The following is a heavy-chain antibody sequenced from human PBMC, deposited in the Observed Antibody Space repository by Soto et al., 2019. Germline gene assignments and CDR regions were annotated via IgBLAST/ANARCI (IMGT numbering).Heavy chain of an antibody. Sequence: GESLKISCKGSGYSFTSYWIGWVRQMPGKGLEWMGIIYPGDSDTRYSPSFQGQGTISADKSISTAYLQWSSLKASDTAMYYCARVYDYVWGSYRPSYYFDYWGQGTLVTVSS. CDR2: IYPGDSDT. CDR3: ARVYDYVWGSYRPSYYFDY. J-gene: IGHJ4*02. V-gene: IGHV5-51*01. D-gene: IGHD3-16*02. CDR1: GYSFTSYW.